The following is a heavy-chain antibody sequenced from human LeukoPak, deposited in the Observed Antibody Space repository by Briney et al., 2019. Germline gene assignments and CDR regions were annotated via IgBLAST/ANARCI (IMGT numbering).Heavy chain of an antibody. D-gene: IGHD4-17*01. J-gene: IGHJ4*02. Sequence: PGGSLRLSCAAPGFTFSSYGLYWGRQAPGKGLEWVAFIRYDGSNKYYADSVKGRFTISRGNSKNTLYLQMNSLRAEDTAVYYCAKAGRTTVTNPYFDYWGQGTLVTVSS. CDR1: GFTFSSYG. CDR3: AKAGRTTVTNPYFDY. CDR2: IRYDGSNK. V-gene: IGHV3-30*02.